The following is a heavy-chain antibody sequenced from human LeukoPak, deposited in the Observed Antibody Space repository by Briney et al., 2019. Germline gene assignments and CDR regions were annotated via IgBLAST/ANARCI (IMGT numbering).Heavy chain of an antibody. CDR3: ASDIVVVPAAIPGRYYYYMDV. J-gene: IGHJ6*03. V-gene: IGHV3-20*04. D-gene: IGHD2-2*02. CDR2: IYWHGGST. CDR1: GFAFDDYA. Sequence: RSGGSLRFSCAASGFAFDDYAMNWVRQAPGKGLEWVSGIYWHGGSTGYADSVKDRFTISRDNAKNSLYLQMNSLRAEDTALSYCASDIVVVPAAIPGRYYYYMDVWGKGTTVTVSS.